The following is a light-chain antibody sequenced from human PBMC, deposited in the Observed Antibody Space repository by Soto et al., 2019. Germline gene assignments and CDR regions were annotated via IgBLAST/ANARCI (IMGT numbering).Light chain of an antibody. J-gene: IGKJ2*01. Sequence: EIVLTQSPGTLSLSPGERATLSCRASQSVSNVYLAWYQQKPGQAPRLLIYDASNRATGIPDRFSGSGSGTDFTLTIRRLEPEDFAVYYCQQSGSSPMTFGKGTKLEIK. CDR3: QQSGSSPMT. V-gene: IGKV3-20*01. CDR1: QSVSNVY. CDR2: DAS.